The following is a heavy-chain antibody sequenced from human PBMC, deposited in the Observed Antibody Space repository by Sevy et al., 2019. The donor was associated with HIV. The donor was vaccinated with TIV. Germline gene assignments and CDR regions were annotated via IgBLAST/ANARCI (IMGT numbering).Heavy chain of an antibody. CDR1: GYSISSDYY. V-gene: IGHV4-38-2*01. Sequence: SETLSLTCAVSGYSISSDYYWGWIREPPGKGLGGIGSIYHGGYSYYNPSLKGRVTISVDTSKNQFSLKLSSVTAADTAVYYCARAIGTQVAGLYYFDYWGQGTLVTVSS. D-gene: IGHD6-19*01. CDR3: ARAIGTQVAGLYYFDY. J-gene: IGHJ4*02. CDR2: IYHGGYS.